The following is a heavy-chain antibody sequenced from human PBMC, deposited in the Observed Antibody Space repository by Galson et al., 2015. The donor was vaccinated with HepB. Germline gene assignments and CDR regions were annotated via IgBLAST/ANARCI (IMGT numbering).Heavy chain of an antibody. D-gene: IGHD4/OR15-4a*01. J-gene: IGHJ4*02. CDR2: ISANSGNI. Sequence: SVKVSCMASGYTFTSSGISWVRQAPGQGLEWMGWISANSGNIIYAQKRQGRVTMTRDTSTGTACVELGSLSSDDTAVYYCARDRDYRLDYWGQGTLVTVSS. CDR3: ARDRDYRLDY. V-gene: IGHV1-18*04. CDR1: GYTFTSSG.